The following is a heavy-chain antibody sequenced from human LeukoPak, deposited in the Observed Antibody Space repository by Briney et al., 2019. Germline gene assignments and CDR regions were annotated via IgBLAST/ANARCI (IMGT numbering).Heavy chain of an antibody. CDR3: ARAKLIGSHWYFDL. CDR2: INHSGST. D-gene: IGHD3-10*01. J-gene: IGHJ2*01. Sequence: SETLSLTCAVYGGSFSGYYWSWTRQPPGKGLEWIGEINHSGSTNYNPSLKSRVTISVDTSKNQFSLKLSSVTAADTAVYYCARAKLIGSHWYFDLWGRGTLVTVSS. CDR1: GGSFSGYY. V-gene: IGHV4-34*01.